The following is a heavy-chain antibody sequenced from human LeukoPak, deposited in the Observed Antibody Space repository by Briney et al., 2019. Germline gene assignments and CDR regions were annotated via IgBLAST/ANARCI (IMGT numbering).Heavy chain of an antibody. CDR3: ASREVTQIWFGELLY. Sequence: PSETLSLTCAVYGGSFSGYYWSWIRQPPGKGLEWIGEINHSGSTNYNPSLKSRVTISVDTSKNQFSLKLSSVTAADTAVYYCASREVTQIWFGELLYWGQGTLVTVSS. CDR1: GGSFSGYY. J-gene: IGHJ4*02. CDR2: INHSGST. D-gene: IGHD3-10*01. V-gene: IGHV4-34*01.